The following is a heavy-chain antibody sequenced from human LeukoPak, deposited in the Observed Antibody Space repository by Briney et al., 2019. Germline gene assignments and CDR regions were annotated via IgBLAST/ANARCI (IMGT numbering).Heavy chain of an antibody. Sequence: GGSLRLSCAASGFTFRSYGMHWVRQAPGKGLEWVAVISYDGSNKYYTDSVKGRFTISRDNSKNSLYLQMNSLRAEDTAVYYCVRDLRWSFDYWGQGTLVTVSS. J-gene: IGHJ4*02. CDR2: ISYDGSNK. D-gene: IGHD4-23*01. CDR3: VRDLRWSFDY. V-gene: IGHV3-30*03. CDR1: GFTFRSYG.